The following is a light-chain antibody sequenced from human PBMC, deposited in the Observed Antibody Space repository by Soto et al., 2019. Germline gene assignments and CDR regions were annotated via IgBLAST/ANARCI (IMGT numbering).Light chain of an antibody. J-gene: IGKJ4*01. V-gene: IGKV1-12*01. Sequence: IQMTQSHSSVSASVVDRLTITCRASQGISGWLAWYQQKPGKAPNLLIYGASTLRNGVPSRFSGSGSGTYFTLTISSLQPEDFATYYCQQRNSYPLTFGRGTKVDI. CDR3: QQRNSYPLT. CDR2: GAS. CDR1: QGISGW.